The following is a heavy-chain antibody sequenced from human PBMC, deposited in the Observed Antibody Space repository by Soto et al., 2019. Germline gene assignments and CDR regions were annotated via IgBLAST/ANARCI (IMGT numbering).Heavy chain of an antibody. CDR3: AMLDNYFAPTTQDV. CDR1: GYIFVNYG. CDR2: ISPYSGNT. J-gene: IGHJ6*02. V-gene: IGHV1-18*01. Sequence: QVQLVQSGDEVRKPGSSVKVSCKASGYIFVNYGIAWVRQAPGQGLEWMGWISPYSGNTHYASKVQGRLTMTTDTSTRTAYMDVWSLTTDVTNVYYCAMLDNYFAPTTQDVWGQGTTVNVSS. D-gene: IGHD2-2*03.